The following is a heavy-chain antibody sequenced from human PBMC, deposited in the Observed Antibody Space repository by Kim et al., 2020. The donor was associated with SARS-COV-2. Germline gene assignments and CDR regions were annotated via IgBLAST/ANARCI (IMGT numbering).Heavy chain of an antibody. CDR2: IKQDGSEK. CDR3: ASGGLYSSSWYVGDYFDY. CDR1: GFTFSSYW. Sequence: GGSLRLSCAASGFTFSSYWMSWVRQAPGKGLEWVANIKQDGSEKYYVDSVKGRFTISRDNAKNSLYLQMNSLRAEDTAVYYCASGGLYSSSWYVGDYFDYWGQGALVTVSS. V-gene: IGHV3-7*01. D-gene: IGHD6-13*01. J-gene: IGHJ4*02.